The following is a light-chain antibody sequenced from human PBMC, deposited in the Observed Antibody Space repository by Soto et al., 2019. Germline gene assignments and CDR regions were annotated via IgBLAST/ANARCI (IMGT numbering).Light chain of an antibody. J-gene: IGKJ3*01. CDR3: QQYNSPFT. V-gene: IGKV1-5*03. CDR1: QSISSW. CDR2: KAS. Sequence: DIPMIQSPSTLSASVGDRVTITCRASQSISSWLAWYQQKPGKAPKLLIYKASSLESGVPSRFSGSGSGTEFTLTISSLQPDDFATYYCQQYNSPFTFGPGTKVDIK.